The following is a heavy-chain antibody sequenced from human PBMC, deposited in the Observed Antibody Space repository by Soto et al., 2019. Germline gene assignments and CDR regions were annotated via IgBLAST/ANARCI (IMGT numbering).Heavy chain of an antibody. J-gene: IGHJ4*02. Sequence: QVQLVESGGGVVQPGRSRRLSCAASGFTFSSYGMHWVRQAPGKGLEWVAVISYDGNNKYYADSVKGRFTISRDNFKNTLYLQMDSLRAEDTAMYYCAKDHLETTVTTPSYWGQGTLVTVSS. D-gene: IGHD4-17*01. V-gene: IGHV3-30*18. CDR2: ISYDGNNK. CDR3: AKDHLETTVTTPSY. CDR1: GFTFSSYG.